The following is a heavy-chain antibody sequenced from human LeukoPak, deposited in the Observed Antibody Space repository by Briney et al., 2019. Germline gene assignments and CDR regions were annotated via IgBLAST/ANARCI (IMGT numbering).Heavy chain of an antibody. J-gene: IGHJ4*02. D-gene: IGHD6-6*01. CDR2: IYYSGNT. Sequence: SETLSLTCTVSGGSISSSSYYWGWIRQPPGKGLEWIGSIYYSGNTYYNPSLKSRVTISVDTSKNQFSLMLSSVTAADTAVDCCARLRIAARPDYWGQGTLVTVSS. V-gene: IGHV4-39*01. CDR3: ARLRIAARPDY. CDR1: GGSISSSSYY.